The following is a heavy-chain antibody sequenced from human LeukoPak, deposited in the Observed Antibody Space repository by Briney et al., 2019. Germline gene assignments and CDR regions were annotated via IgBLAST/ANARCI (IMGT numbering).Heavy chain of an antibody. CDR2: ITSSSSTI. Sequence: GGSLRLSCAASGVTVDSNYLSWVRQAPGKGLEWVSYITSSSSTIYYADSVKGRFTISRDNAKNSLYLQMNSLRAEDTAVYYCATSRGWFDPWGQGTLVTVSS. V-gene: IGHV3-48*01. CDR1: GVTVDSNY. J-gene: IGHJ5*02. D-gene: IGHD2-15*01. CDR3: ATSRGWFDP.